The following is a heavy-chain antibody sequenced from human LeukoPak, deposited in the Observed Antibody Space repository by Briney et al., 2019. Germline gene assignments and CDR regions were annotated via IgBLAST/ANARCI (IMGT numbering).Heavy chain of an antibody. D-gene: IGHD3-9*01. Sequence: SETLSLTCTVSGGSISSGGYYWSWIRQHPGKGLEWIGYIYYSGSTYYNPSLKSRVTISVDTSKNQFSLKLSSVTAADTAVYYCARPGKGDILTSGGNWFDPWGQGTLVTVSS. CDR3: ARPGKGDILTSGGNWFDP. CDR1: GGSISSGGYY. J-gene: IGHJ5*02. CDR2: IYYSGST. V-gene: IGHV4-31*03.